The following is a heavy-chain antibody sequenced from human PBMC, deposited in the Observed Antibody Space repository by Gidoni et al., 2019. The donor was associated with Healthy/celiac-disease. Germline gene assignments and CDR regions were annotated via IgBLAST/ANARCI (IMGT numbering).Heavy chain of an antibody. D-gene: IGHD3-22*01. V-gene: IGHV3-30*02. CDR2: IRYDGSNK. CDR3: AKDLVKYYYDSSGYYGGDY. CDR1: GFTFSSYG. Sequence: QVQLVESGGGVVQPGGSLRLSCAASGFTFSSYGMHWVRQAPGKGLEWVAFIRYDGSNKYYADSVKGRFTISRDNSKNTLYLQMNSLRAEDTAVYYCAKDLVKYYYDSSGYYGGDYWGQGTLVTVSS. J-gene: IGHJ4*02.